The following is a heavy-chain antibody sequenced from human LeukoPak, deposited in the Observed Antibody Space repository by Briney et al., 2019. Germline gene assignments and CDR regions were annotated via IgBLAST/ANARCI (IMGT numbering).Heavy chain of an antibody. V-gene: IGHV4-34*01. CDR3: ARGSGRRKPSYYYYYMDV. CDR2: INHSGST. Sequence: SETLSLTCAVYGGSFSGYYWSWIRQPPGKGLEWIGEINHSGSTNYNPSLKSRVTISVDTSKNQFSLKLSSVTAADTAVYYCARGSGRRKPSYYYYYMDVWGKGTTVTVSS. CDR1: GGSFSGYY. J-gene: IGHJ6*03.